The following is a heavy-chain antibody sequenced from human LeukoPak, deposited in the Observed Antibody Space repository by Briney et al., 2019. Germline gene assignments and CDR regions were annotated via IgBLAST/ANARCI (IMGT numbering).Heavy chain of an antibody. Sequence: GASVRVSCKASVYTFTGYYMHWVRQVPGQGLEWMGWINPNSGGTNYAQKFQGRVTMTRDTSISTAYMELSRLRFDDTTVYYCASGDYGDPPLNYWGQGTLVTVSS. V-gene: IGHV1-2*02. CDR1: VYTFTGYY. CDR3: ASGDYGDPPLNY. CDR2: INPNSGGT. J-gene: IGHJ4*02. D-gene: IGHD4-17*01.